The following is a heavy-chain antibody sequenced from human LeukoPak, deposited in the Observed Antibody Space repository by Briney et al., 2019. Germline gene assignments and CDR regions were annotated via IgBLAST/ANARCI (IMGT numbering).Heavy chain of an antibody. J-gene: IGHJ4*02. V-gene: IGHV3-48*03. CDR3: ARSYGSGSYYNL. CDR1: GFTFSSYE. D-gene: IGHD3-10*01. Sequence: GGSLRLSCAASGFTFSSYEMNWVRQAPGKGLEWVSYISSSGSTIYYADFVKGRFTISRDNAKNSLYLQMNSLRAEDTAVYYCARSYGSGSYYNLWGQGTLVTVSS. CDR2: ISSSGSTI.